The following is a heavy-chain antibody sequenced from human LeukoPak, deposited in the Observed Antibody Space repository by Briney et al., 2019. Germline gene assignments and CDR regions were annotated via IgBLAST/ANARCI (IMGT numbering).Heavy chain of an antibody. CDR1: GFVLSTYD. V-gene: IGHV3-13*01. CDR3: ARGGRKWDDYYYYYMDV. Sequence: GGSLRLSCAASGFVLSTYDMHWVRQAPGKGLEWVSFIGSAGDTYYPGSVKGRFTISRENAKNSLFLQMNNLRAGDTAVYYCARGGRKWDDYYYYYMDVWGKGTTVTVSS. CDR2: IGSAGDT. J-gene: IGHJ6*03. D-gene: IGHD1-26*01.